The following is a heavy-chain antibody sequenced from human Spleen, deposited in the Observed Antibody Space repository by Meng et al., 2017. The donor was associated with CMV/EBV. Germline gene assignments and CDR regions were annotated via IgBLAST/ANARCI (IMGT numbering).Heavy chain of an antibody. J-gene: IGHJ4*02. Sequence: SETLSLTCTVSGYSISSRYYWGWIRQPPGKGLEWIGGISHSGSIFYNPSLKSGVTISVDTSRNQLSLKVSSVTAADTAVYYCARLMAAAVVDYWGQGTLVTVSS. CDR2: ISHSGSI. CDR3: ARLMAAAVVDY. CDR1: GYSISSRYY. D-gene: IGHD6-13*01. V-gene: IGHV4-38-2*02.